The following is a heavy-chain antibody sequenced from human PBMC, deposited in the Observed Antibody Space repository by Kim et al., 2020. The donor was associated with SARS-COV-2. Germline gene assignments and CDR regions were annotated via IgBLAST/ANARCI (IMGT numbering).Heavy chain of an antibody. Sequence: VKGRFTTSRDNAKSTLYLQMNSLRSEDTAVYYCAREGPAGATPKIDAFDIWGPGTMVTVSS. J-gene: IGHJ3*02. D-gene: IGHD1-26*01. V-gene: IGHV3-30*07. CDR3: AREGPAGATPKIDAFDI.